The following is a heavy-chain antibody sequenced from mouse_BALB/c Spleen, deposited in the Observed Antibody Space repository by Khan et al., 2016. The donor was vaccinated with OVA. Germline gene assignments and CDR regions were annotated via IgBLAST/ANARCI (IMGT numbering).Heavy chain of an antibody. CDR3: AREGSLYYFCY. J-gene: IGHJ2*02. Sequence: QVQLKESGGELVRPGASVNLSCKTSGYTFTSDWIHWVRQRSGQGLEWIARIYPGTDNTYYNEKLKDKATLTADKSSSTAYMQLSSLKSEDSAGYFCAREGSLYYFCYWGQGTSLTVSS. CDR1: GYTFTSDW. V-gene: IGHV1-76*01. CDR2: IYPGTDNT.